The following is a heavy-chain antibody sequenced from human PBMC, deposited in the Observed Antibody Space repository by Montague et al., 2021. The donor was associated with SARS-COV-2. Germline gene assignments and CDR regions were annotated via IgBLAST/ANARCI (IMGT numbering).Heavy chain of an antibody. J-gene: IGHJ3*02. Sequence: SLRLSCAASGLTFTSYGMHWVRQAPGKGLEWAAVIWYDGSNKHYADSVKGRFTISRDNSKNTLYLQMNSLRAEVTAVYYCARESGFGDHGNAFDIRGQGTMVTVSS. D-gene: IGHD4-17*01. CDR2: IWYDGSNK. V-gene: IGHV3-33*01. CDR1: GLTFTSYG. CDR3: ARESGFGDHGNAFDI.